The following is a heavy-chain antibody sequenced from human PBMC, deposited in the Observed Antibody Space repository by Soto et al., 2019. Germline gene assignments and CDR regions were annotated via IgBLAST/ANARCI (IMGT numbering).Heavy chain of an antibody. D-gene: IGHD6-6*01. V-gene: IGHV3-23*01. J-gene: IGHJ6*04. Sequence: PGGSLRLSCAASGFTFSTYAMSWVRQAPGKGLEWVSTISGGGDGTYYADSVKGRFTISRDNSKNTMYLQMDSLRAEDTAVYYCAKDRPTTSPSKMDVWGKGTTVTVSS. CDR1: GFTFSTYA. CDR3: AKDRPTTSPSKMDV. CDR2: ISGGGDGT.